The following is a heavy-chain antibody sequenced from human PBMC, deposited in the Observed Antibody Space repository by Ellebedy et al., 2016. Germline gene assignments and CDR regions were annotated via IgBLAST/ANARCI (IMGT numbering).Heavy chain of an antibody. CDR1: QLTFRFYA. Sequence: GGSLRLXXAASQLTFRFYAMNWVRQAPGKGLEWISFIGSSSTPIFYADSVKGRFTISRDNAKNALYLQMDSLRAEDTAVYFCARGGTSPYCGGDCYYFDYWGQGTLVTVSS. D-gene: IGHD2-21*02. CDR2: IGSSSTPI. CDR3: ARGGTSPYCGGDCYYFDY. V-gene: IGHV3-48*04. J-gene: IGHJ4*02.